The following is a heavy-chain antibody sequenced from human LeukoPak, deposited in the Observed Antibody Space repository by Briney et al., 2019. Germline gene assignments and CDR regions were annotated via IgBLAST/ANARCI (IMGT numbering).Heavy chain of an antibody. CDR1: GGSISSGSYY. CDR2: VYYSGST. CDR3: ARGWYLDAFDI. J-gene: IGHJ3*02. D-gene: IGHD6-13*01. V-gene: IGHV4-39*07. Sequence: PSETLSLTCTVSGGSISSGSYYWGWIRQPPGKGLEWIGSVYYSGSTYYKSSLKSRATTSVDTSKNQFSLKLSSVTAADTAVYYCARGWYLDAFDIWGQGTMVTVSS.